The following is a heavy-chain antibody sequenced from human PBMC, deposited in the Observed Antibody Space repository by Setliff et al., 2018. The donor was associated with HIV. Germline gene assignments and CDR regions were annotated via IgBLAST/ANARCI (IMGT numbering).Heavy chain of an antibody. CDR2: IYYSGST. D-gene: IGHD2-2*01. V-gene: IGHV4-59*12. CDR1: GGSISTYY. CDR3: ARAFCSSASCYGGGDAFDI. Sequence: SETLSLTCSVSGGSISTYYWSWIRQPPGQGLEWIGYIYYSGSTNYKPSLKSRVTISVNKSKNQFSLKLSSVTAADAAVYYCARAFCSSASCYGGGDAFDIWGQGTMVTVS. J-gene: IGHJ3*02.